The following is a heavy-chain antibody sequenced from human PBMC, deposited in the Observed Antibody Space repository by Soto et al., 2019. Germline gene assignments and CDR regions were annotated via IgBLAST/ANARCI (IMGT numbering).Heavy chain of an antibody. V-gene: IGHV1-3*01. J-gene: IGHJ5*02. CDR2: INAGNGNT. CDR1: GYTFTSYA. D-gene: IGHD1-26*01. Sequence: GASVKVSCKASGYTFTSYAMHWVRQAPGQGLEWMGWINAGNGNTKYSQKFQGRVTITRDTSASTAYMELSSLRSEDTAVYYCARGHPWELLVGLDPWGQETLVTVSS. CDR3: ARGHPWELLVGLDP.